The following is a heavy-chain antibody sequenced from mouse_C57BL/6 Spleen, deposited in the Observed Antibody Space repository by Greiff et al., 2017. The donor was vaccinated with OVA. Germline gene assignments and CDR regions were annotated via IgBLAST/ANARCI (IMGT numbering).Heavy chain of an antibody. CDR1: GYTFTSYW. CDR3: AVKLTGYFDY. V-gene: IGHV1-61*01. J-gene: IGHJ2*01. D-gene: IGHD4-1*01. CDR2: IYPSDSET. Sequence: QVQLKQSGAELVRPGSSVKLSCKASGYTFTSYWMDWVKQRPGQGLEWIGNIYPSDSETHYNQKFKDKATLTVDKSSSTAYMQLSSLTSEDSAVYYCAVKLTGYFDYWGQGTTLTVSS.